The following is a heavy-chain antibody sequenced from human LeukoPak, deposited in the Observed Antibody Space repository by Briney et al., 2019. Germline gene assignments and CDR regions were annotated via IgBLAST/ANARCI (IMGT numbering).Heavy chain of an antibody. V-gene: IGHV3-30*18. Sequence: GGFLRLSCAASGFTFTTYGMHWVHQAPGKGLEWVAFISSDGSHKYYADSMKGRFTISRDSSKSTLYLQMNSLRPDDTAVYYCAKPGGGSWEWGSYYFDYWGQGTLVAVSS. CDR3: AKPGGGSWEWGSYYFDY. CDR2: ISSDGSHK. CDR1: GFTFTTYG. D-gene: IGHD2-15*01. J-gene: IGHJ4*02.